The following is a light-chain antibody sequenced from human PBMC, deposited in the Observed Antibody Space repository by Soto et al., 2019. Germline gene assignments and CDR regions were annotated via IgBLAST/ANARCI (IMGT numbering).Light chain of an antibody. CDR3: QQYGSSPGT. CDR2: GAS. V-gene: IGKV3-20*01. Sequence: EIVLTQSPGTLSLSPGERATLSCRASQSVSSSYLAWYQQKPGQAPRLLIYGASSRATGIPDRFSGSGSGTDFPLTISRLEPEDFAVYYWQQYGSSPGTFGQGTKVEIK. J-gene: IGKJ1*01. CDR1: QSVSSSY.